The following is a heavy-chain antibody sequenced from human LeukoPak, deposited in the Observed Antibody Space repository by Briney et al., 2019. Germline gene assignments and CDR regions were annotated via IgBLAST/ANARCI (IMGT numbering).Heavy chain of an antibody. CDR2: INHSGST. J-gene: IGHJ4*02. Sequence: PSETLSLTCAVYGGSFSGYYWSWIRQPPGKGLEWIGEINHSGSTNYNPSLKSRVTISVDTSKNQFSLKLSSVTAADTAVYYCARARYSSSWSRSPFDYWGQGTLATVSS. CDR3: ARARYSSSWSRSPFDY. CDR1: GGSFSGYY. V-gene: IGHV4-34*01. D-gene: IGHD6-13*01.